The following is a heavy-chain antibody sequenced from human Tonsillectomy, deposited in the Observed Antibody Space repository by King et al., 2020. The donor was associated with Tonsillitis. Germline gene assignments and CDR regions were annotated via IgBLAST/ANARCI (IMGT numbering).Heavy chain of an antibody. CDR2: IKQDGSEN. CDR1: GFTFSSYW. V-gene: IGHV3-7*01. J-gene: IGHJ4*02. Sequence: EVQLVESGGGLVQPGGSLRLSCAASGFTFSSYWMSWVRQAPGKGLEWVASIKQDGSENYYVDSVKGRFTISRDNAKNLLYLQMNSLRAEDTAVYYCARDIVVVVAATPLFDYWGQGTLVTGSS. CDR3: ARDIVVVVAATPLFDY. D-gene: IGHD2-15*01.